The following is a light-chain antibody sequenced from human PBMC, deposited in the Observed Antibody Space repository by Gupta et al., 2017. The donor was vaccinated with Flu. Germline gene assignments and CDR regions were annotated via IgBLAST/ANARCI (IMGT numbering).Light chain of an antibody. J-gene: IGKJ4*01. CDR2: WAS. V-gene: IGKV4-1*01. Sequence: DIVLTQSPDSLAVSLGERATLDCKSSQSVLYSSTNKNYIAWYQQKPGQPPKWLIYWASTREAGGTGGFSGSGCGRDGTLAISSLQAEEGDVYYCKQCDNTLQALLTFGEGTKVEIK. CDR1: QSVLYSSTNKNY. CDR3: KQCDNTLQALLT.